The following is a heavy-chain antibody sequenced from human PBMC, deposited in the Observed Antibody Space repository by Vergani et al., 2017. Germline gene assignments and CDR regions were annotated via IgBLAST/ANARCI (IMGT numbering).Heavy chain of an antibody. CDR2: TWYDGNNK. Sequence: QVQLVESGGGVVQPGRSLRLSCAASGCTFNQYGMHWVRQAPGKGLEWVAVTWYDGNNKQYADSVKGRFTISRDNSKSTMYLQMNSLRDEDTGVYYCARDLRLLYNRFDPWGQGTLGTVSS. CDR1: GCTFNQYG. CDR3: ARDLRLLYNRFDP. D-gene: IGHD1-14*01. J-gene: IGHJ5*02. V-gene: IGHV3-33*01.